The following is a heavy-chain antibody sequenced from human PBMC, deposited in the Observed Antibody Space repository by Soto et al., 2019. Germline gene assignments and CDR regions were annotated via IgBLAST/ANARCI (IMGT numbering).Heavy chain of an antibody. D-gene: IGHD3-16*01. CDR2: IIPIFGTA. CDR1: GGTFSSYA. V-gene: IGHV1-69*12. CDR3: ATRDPAYPQFDY. J-gene: IGHJ4*02. Sequence: QVQLVQSGAEVKKPGSSVKVSCKASGGTFSSYAISWVRQAPGQGLEWMGGIIPIFGTANYAQKFQGRVTIPADEATSTAYMELSSLRSEDTAVYYCATRDPAYPQFDYWGQGTLVTVSA.